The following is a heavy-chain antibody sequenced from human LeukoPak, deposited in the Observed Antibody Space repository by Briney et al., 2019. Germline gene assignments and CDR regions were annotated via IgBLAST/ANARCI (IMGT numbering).Heavy chain of an antibody. CDR1: GFTFSNYD. CDR2: IGTAGDT. Sequence: QTGGSLRLSCAASGFTFSNYDMHWVRQAAGKGLEWVSGIGTAGDTYYPGSVKGRFTISRENAKNSLYLQMNSLRAGDTAVYYCARQLVGGYGMDVWGQGTTVTVSS. J-gene: IGHJ6*02. V-gene: IGHV3-13*01. D-gene: IGHD6-13*01. CDR3: ARQLVGGYGMDV.